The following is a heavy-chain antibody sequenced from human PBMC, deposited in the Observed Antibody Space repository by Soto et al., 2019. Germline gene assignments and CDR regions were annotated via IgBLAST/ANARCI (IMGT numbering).Heavy chain of an antibody. Sequence: QVQLQQWGAGLLKPSETLSLTCAVYGGSFSGYYWSWIRQPPGKGLEWIGEINHSGSTNYNPSLKSRXXIXGVXSKYQFSLKLSSVTAADPAGYYCARGGRYSTWFDPWGQGTLVTVSS. CDR2: INHSGST. V-gene: IGHV4-34*01. J-gene: IGHJ5*02. D-gene: IGHD3-10*01. CDR1: GGSFSGYY. CDR3: ARGGRYSTWFDP.